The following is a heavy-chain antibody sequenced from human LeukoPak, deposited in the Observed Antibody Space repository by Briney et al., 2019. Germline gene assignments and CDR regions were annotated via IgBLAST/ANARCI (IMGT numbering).Heavy chain of an antibody. V-gene: IGHV1-8*01. CDR2: MNPNSGNT. Sequence: GASVKVSFKASGYTFTIYDINWVRQATGQGLEWMGWMNPNSGNTGYAQKFQGRVTMTRNTSIGTAYMELSSLRSEDTAVYYCAGYSLSRDGYNFWGQGTLVTVSS. CDR3: AGYSLSRDGYNF. D-gene: IGHD5-24*01. CDR1: GYTFTIYD. J-gene: IGHJ4*02.